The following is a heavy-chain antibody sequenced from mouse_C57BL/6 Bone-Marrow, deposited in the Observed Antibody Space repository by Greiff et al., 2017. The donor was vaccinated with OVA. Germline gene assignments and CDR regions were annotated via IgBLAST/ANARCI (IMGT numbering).Heavy chain of an antibody. J-gene: IGHJ3*01. Sequence: VQLQQSGPELVKPGDSVKISCKASGYSFTGYFMNWVMQSHGKSLEWIGRINPYNGDTFYNQKFKCKATLTVDKSSSTAHMELRSLTSEDSAVYYCESSEAYYYGSSLAYWGQGTLVTVSA. V-gene: IGHV1-20*01. CDR2: INPYNGDT. CDR1: GYSFTGYF. CDR3: ESSEAYYYGSSLAY. D-gene: IGHD1-1*01.